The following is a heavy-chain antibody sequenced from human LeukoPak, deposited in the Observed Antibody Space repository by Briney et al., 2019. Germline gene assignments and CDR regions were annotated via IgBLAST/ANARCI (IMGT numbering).Heavy chain of an antibody. D-gene: IGHD6-19*01. CDR3: AKTPLAVAPGDFFDN. CDR2: ISDSGGST. Sequence: GGSLRLSCAASGLTFSSYGMSWVRQAPGKGLEWVSTISDSGGSTYYADSVKGRFTISRDNSKNTLYLQMNSLRADDTAVYYCAKTPLAVAPGDFFDNWGQGTLVTVSS. J-gene: IGHJ4*02. CDR1: GLTFSSYG. V-gene: IGHV3-23*01.